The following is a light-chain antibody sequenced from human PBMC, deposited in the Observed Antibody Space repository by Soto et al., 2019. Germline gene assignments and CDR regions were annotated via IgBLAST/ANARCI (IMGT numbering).Light chain of an antibody. CDR3: MQALQTPTA. CDR2: LGS. J-gene: IGKJ1*01. CDR1: QSLLHSNGYKY. V-gene: IGKV2-28*01. Sequence: DIVMTQSPLSLPVTPGEPASISCRSSQSLLHSNGYKYLDWYLQKPGQSPQLLIYLGSNRASGVPDRFSGSGSGTDFTLKSSRVEADDVGNYYCMQALQTPTAFGQGTKV.